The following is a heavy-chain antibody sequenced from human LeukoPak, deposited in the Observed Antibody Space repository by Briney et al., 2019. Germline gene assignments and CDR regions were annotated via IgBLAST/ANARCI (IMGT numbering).Heavy chain of an antibody. D-gene: IGHD6-25*01. CDR2: ISVYNGNT. V-gene: IGHV1-18*01. CDR3: AIQPRSSGYDY. Sequence: ASVKVSCKGSGYTSTSYGISWVRQAPGQGLEWMGWISVYNGNTNYAQKFQGRVTMTTDTSTSTAYMELRSLRSDDTAAYYCAIQPRSSGYDYWGQGTLVTVSS. J-gene: IGHJ4*02. CDR1: GYTSTSYG.